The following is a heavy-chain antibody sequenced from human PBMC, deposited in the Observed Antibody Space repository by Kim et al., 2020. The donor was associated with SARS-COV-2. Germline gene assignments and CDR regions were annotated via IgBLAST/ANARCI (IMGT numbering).Heavy chain of an antibody. CDR2: IYHSGST. D-gene: IGHD6-19*01. CDR1: GGSISSSNW. J-gene: IGHJ4*02. V-gene: IGHV4-4*02. CDR3: ARVRGSSGWDFDY. Sequence: SETLSLTCAVSGGSISSSNWWRWVRQPPGKGLEWIGEIYHSGSTNYNPSLKSRVTISVDKSKNQFSLKLSSVTAADTAVYYCARVRGSSGWDFDYWGQGTLVTVSS.